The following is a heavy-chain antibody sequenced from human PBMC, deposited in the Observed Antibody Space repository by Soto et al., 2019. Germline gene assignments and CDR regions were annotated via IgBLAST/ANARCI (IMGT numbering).Heavy chain of an antibody. CDR2: ISWDGGST. D-gene: IGHD3-10*01. CDR3: AKDRTPRAFMGSGLDFDY. J-gene: IGHJ4*02. V-gene: IGHV3-43*01. Sequence: GESLKISCAASGFTFDDYTMHWVRQAPGKGLEWVSLISWDGGSTYYADSVKGRFTISRDNSKNSLYLQMNSLRTEDTALYYCAKDRTPRAFMGSGLDFDYWGQGTLVTVSS. CDR1: GFTFDDYT.